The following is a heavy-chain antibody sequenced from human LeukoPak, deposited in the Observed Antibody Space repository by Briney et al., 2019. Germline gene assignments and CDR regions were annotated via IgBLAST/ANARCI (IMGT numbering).Heavy chain of an antibody. J-gene: IGHJ4*02. CDR2: ISGTGGST. D-gene: IGHD6-19*01. V-gene: IGHV3-23*01. CDR3: AKDSSGWYSGVFDY. Sequence: PGGSLRLSCAASGFTFSTYAMSWVRQAPGKGLEWVSTISGTGGSTYYADSVKGRFTISRDNSKNTLYLQMNSLRAEDTAVYYCAKDSSGWYSGVFDYWGQGTLVTVSS. CDR1: GFTFSTYA.